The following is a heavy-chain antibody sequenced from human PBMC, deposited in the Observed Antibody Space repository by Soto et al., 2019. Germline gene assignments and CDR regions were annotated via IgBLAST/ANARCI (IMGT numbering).Heavy chain of an antibody. D-gene: IGHD6-13*01. V-gene: IGHV4-34*01. Sequence: SETLSLTYAVYGGSFSGYYWSWIRQPPGKGLEWIGEINHSGSTNYNPSLKSRVTISVDTSKNQFSLKLSSVTAADTAVYYCARERSSSWYIAFDIWGQGTMVTVSS. CDR3: ARERSSSWYIAFDI. J-gene: IGHJ3*02. CDR2: INHSGST. CDR1: GGSFSGYY.